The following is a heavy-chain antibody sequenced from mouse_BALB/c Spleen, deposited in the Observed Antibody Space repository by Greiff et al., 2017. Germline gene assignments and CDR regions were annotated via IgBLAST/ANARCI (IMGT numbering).Heavy chain of an antibody. CDR1: GYSITSDYA. Sequence: EVQRVESGPGLVKPSQSLSLTCTVTGYSITSDYAWNWIRQFPGNKLEWMGYISYSGSTSYNPSLKSRISITRDTSKNQFFLQLNSVTTEDTATYYCALYWAWFAYWGQGTLVTVSA. V-gene: IGHV3-2*02. CDR2: ISYSGST. CDR3: ALYWAWFAY. D-gene: IGHD2-1*01. J-gene: IGHJ3*01.